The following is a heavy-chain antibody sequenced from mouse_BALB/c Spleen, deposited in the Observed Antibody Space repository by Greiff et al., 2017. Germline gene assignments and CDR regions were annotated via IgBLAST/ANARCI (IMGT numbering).Heavy chain of an antibody. CDR3: ARLGRSHYFDY. CDR1: GFTFSSYT. CDR2: ISSGGGNT. Sequence: DVQLVESGGGLVKPGGSLKLSCAASGFTFSSYTMSWVRQTPEKRLEWVATISSGGGNTYYPDSVKGRFTISRDNAKNNLYLQMSSLRSEDTALYYCARLGRSHYFDYWGQGTTLTVSS. J-gene: IGHJ2*01. V-gene: IGHV5-9*03. D-gene: IGHD4-1*01.